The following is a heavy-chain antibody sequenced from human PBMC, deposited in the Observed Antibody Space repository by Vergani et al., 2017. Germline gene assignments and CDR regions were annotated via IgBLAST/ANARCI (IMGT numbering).Heavy chain of an antibody. J-gene: IGHJ4*02. D-gene: IGHD6-19*01. CDR3: ARVGGGDSGYEIDSSGWKLFDY. CDR2: IYYSGST. CDR1: GGPIRSGGYY. Sequence: QVQLQESGPGLVKPSQTLSPTCTVSGGPIRSGGYYWSWIRQPPGKGLEWIGYIYYSGSTYYNPSLKSRVNISVDTSKNQFSLKLSSVTAADPAVYYCARVGGGDSGYEIDSSGWKLFDYWGQGTLVTVSS. V-gene: IGHV4-31*03.